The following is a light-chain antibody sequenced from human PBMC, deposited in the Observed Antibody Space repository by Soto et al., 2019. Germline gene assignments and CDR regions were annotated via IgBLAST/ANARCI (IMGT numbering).Light chain of an antibody. CDR3: SSFTNNNTPHVV. Sequence: QSVLTQPASVSGSPGQSITISCTGTDSDVGGYNYVSWYQQHPGKAPKLMIYGVYNRPSGASNRFSGSKSGNTASLTISGLQAEDEADYYCSSFTNNNTPHVVFGGGTKLTVL. CDR1: DSDVGGYNY. J-gene: IGLJ2*01. V-gene: IGLV2-14*01. CDR2: GVY.